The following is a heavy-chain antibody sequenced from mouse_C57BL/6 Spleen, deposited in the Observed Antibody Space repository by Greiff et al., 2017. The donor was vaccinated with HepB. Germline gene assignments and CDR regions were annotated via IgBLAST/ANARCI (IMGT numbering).Heavy chain of an antibody. D-gene: IGHD4-1*01. J-gene: IGHJ1*03. CDR1: GYTFTSYW. CDR2: IDPSDSET. Sequence: VQLQQPGAELVRPGSSVKLSCKASGYTFTSYWMHWVKQRPIQGLEWIGNIDPSDSETHYNQKFKDKATLTVDKSSSTAYMQLSSLTSEDSAVYYWARGGWDGYWYFDVWGTGTTVTVSS. CDR3: ARGGWDGYWYFDV. V-gene: IGHV1-52*01.